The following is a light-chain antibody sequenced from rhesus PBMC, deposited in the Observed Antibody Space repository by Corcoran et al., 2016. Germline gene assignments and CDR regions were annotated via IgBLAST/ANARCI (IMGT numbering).Light chain of an antibody. CDR3: LQYNSDPFT. Sequence: DIQMTQSPSSLSASVGDRVTITCRASQGISNYLSWYQQKPGKAPKLPIYDASTLQSGVPSRFRGSGSGTDFTLPISSLQPEDFATYYCLQYNSDPFTFGPGTKLDIK. CDR2: DAS. J-gene: IGKJ3*01. CDR1: QGISNY. V-gene: IGKV1-43*02.